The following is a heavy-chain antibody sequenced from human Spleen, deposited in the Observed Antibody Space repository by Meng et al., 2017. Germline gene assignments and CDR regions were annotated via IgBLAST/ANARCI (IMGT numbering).Heavy chain of an antibody. V-gene: IGHV1-18*01. CDR2: ISAYNGNT. CDR3: AREGGTPQLVGAFDI. J-gene: IGHJ3*02. D-gene: IGHD1-26*01. CDR1: GYTLTSYG. Sequence: ASVKVSCKASGYTLTSYGISWVRQAPGQGLEWMGWISAYNGNTNYAQKFQGRVTMTTDTSTSTAYMELRSLRSEDTAVYYCAREGGTPQLVGAFDIWGQGTMVTVSS.